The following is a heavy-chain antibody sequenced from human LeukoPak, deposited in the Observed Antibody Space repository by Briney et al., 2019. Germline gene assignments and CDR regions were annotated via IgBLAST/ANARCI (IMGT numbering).Heavy chain of an antibody. V-gene: IGHV3-23*01. CDR1: GFTFSSYA. J-gene: IGHJ4*02. D-gene: IGHD3-22*01. CDR3: AKVYYDSSGYYLDY. Sequence: GGSLRLSCAASGFTFSSYAMSWVRQAPGKGLEWVSAISGGSTYYADSVKGWFTISRDNSKNTLYLQMNSLRAEDTAVYYCAKVYYDSSGYYLDYWGQGTLVTVSS. CDR2: ISGGST.